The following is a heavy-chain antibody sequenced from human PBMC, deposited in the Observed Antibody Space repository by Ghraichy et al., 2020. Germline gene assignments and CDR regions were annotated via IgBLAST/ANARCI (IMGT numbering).Heavy chain of an antibody. D-gene: IGHD3-22*01. CDR3: AKAHDSSGYYQYYFDY. V-gene: IGHV3-43D*03. CDR2: ISWDGGST. Sequence: GGSLRLSCAASGFTFDDYAMHWVRQAPGKGLEWVSLISWDGGSTYYADSVKGRFTISRDNSKNSLYLQMNSLRAEDTALYYCAKAHDSSGYYQYYFDYWGQGTLVTVSS. CDR1: GFTFDDYA. J-gene: IGHJ4*02.